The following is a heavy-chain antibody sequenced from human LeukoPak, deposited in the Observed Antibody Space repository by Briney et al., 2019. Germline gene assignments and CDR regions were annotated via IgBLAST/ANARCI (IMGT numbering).Heavy chain of an antibody. CDR3: VTTWRDY. Sequence: GGSLRLSCAVSGFTCSNHWMCWVRQVPGKGLVCVSAIKTDGTITNYADSVKGRFTISRDNAKNTLYLQMNGLRAEDTAIYYCVTTWRDYSGQETPRTVSS. V-gene: IGHV3-74*01. D-gene: IGHD1-1*01. J-gene: IGHJ4*01. CDR1: GFTCSNHW. CDR2: IKTDGTIT.